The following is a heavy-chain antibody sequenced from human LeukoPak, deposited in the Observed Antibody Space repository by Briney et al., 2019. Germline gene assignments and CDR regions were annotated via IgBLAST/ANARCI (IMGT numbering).Heavy chain of an antibody. V-gene: IGHV4-39*07. J-gene: IGHJ6*03. CDR1: GGSISSSSYY. Sequence: SETLSLTCTVSGGSISSSSYYWGWIRQPPGKGLEWIGSIYYSGSTYYNPSLKSRVTISVDTSKNQFSLNLSSVTAADTAVYYCARVYWNYVVYYMDVWGKGTTVTVSS. D-gene: IGHD1-7*01. CDR3: ARVYWNYVVYYMDV. CDR2: IYYSGST.